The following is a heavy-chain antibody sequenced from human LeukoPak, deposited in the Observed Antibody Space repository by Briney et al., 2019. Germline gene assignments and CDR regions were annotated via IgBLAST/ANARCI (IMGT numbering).Heavy chain of an antibody. CDR2: IYHSGST. J-gene: IGHJ5*02. CDR3: ERRIGYSSSWSNWFDP. D-gene: IGHD6-13*01. Sequence: PSETLSLTCAVSGYSISSGYYWGWSRQPPGKGLEGIGSIYHSGSTYYNPSLKSRVTISADTAKNTSSLKLSSVTAADTAVYYCERRIGYSSSWSNWFDPWGQGTLVTVSS. CDR1: GYSISSGYY. V-gene: IGHV4-38-2*01.